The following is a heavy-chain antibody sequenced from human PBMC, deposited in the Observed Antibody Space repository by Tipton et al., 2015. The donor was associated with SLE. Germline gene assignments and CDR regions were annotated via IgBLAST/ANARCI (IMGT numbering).Heavy chain of an antibody. J-gene: IGHJ4*02. Sequence: TLSLTCTVSGGSISSHYWSWIRQPPGKGLEWIGYIYYSGSTNYNPSLKSRVTISVDTSKNQVSLRLTSVTAADTAVYTCARHYNLFSAFDSWGQGTLVTVSS. D-gene: IGHD3-3*01. CDR2: IYYSGST. CDR1: GGSISSHY. CDR3: ARHYNLFSAFDS. V-gene: IGHV4-59*11.